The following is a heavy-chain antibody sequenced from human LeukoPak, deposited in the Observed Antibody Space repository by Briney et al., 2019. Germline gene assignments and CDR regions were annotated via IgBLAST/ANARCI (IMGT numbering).Heavy chain of an antibody. J-gene: IGHJ4*02. D-gene: IGHD3-10*01. CDR3: ARVRFRTLLDY. Sequence: SETLSLTCAVYGGSFSGYYWSWIRQPPGKGLEWIGEINHSGSTNYNPSLKSRVTISVDTSKNQFSLKLSSVTAADTAVYYCARVRFRTLLDYWGQGTLVTVSS. V-gene: IGHV4-34*01. CDR2: INHSGST. CDR1: GGSFSGYY.